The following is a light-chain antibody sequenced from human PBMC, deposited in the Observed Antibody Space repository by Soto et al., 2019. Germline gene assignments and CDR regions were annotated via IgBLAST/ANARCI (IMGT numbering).Light chain of an antibody. V-gene: IGKV1-9*01. Sequence: DIQMTQSPSSVSASVGDRVTSTCRASQAIDSWLAWYQQKPGEAPKLLIFTGSLLHSGVPPRFSGSGSGTDFTLTISSLQPEDSAIYYCQQLNAYPLTFGQGTRLEI. J-gene: IGKJ5*01. CDR1: QAIDSW. CDR3: QQLNAYPLT. CDR2: TGS.